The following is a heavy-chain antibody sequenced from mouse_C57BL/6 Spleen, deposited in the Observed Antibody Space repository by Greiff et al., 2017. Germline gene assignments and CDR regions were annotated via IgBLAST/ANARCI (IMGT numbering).Heavy chain of an antibody. Sequence: QVHVKQSGAELAKPGASVKLSCKASGYTFTSYWMHWVKQRPGQGLEWIGYINPSSGYTKYNQKFKDKATLTADKSSSTAYMQLSSLTYEDSAVYYCARQASLYAMDYWGQGTSVTVSS. J-gene: IGHJ4*01. V-gene: IGHV1-7*01. CDR3: ARQASLYAMDY. CDR1: GYTFTSYW. CDR2: INPSSGYT. D-gene: IGHD3-2*02.